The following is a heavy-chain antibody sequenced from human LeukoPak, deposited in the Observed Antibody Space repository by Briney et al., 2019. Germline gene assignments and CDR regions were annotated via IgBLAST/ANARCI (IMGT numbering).Heavy chain of an antibody. V-gene: IGHV3-30*04. J-gene: IGHJ4*02. D-gene: IGHD6-19*01. Sequence: PGRSLRLSCAASGFAFSSYAMPWVRQAPGKGLDWVAVISYDGSNKYYADSVKGRFTISRDNSKNTLYLQMNSLRAEDTAVYYCARGPGGYSSGWVRYFDYWGQGTLVTVSS. CDR2: ISYDGSNK. CDR3: ARGPGGYSSGWVRYFDY. CDR1: GFAFSSYA.